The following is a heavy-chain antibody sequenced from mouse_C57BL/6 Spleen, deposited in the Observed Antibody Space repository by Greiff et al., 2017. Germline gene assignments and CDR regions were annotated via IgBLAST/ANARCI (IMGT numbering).Heavy chain of an antibody. CDR3: TTGYYSSSYNYFDY. J-gene: IGHJ2*01. CDR2: IDPEDGDT. V-gene: IGHV14-1*01. Sequence: VQLQQSGAELVRPGASVKLSCTASGFNIKDYYLHWVKQRPEQGLEWIGRIDPEDGDTEYAPKFQGKATMTADTSSNTAYLQLSSLPSEDTAVYYCTTGYYSSSYNYFDYWGQGTTVTVSS. D-gene: IGHD1-1*01. CDR1: GFNIKDYY.